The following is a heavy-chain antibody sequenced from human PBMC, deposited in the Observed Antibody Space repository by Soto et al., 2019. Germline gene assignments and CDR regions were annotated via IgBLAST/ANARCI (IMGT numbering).Heavy chain of an antibody. CDR2: ISTSGNT. CDR3: AIGGGVPALGDP. CDR1: GVSMRNSY. J-gene: IGHJ5*02. Sequence: QVQLEESGPGLVKPSETLSLICSVSGVSMRNSYWTWIRQSAGKGLEWIGRISTSGNTNYNPSLNSPLTMSVDTSKLQVSLKLTSVTAADTAVYYCAIGGGVPALGDPWGQGTLVTVSS. V-gene: IGHV4-4*07. D-gene: IGHD3-16*01.